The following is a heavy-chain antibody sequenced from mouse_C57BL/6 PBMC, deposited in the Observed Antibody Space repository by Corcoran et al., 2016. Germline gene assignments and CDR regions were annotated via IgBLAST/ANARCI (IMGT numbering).Heavy chain of an antibody. CDR2: INTYSGVP. CDR1: GYTFTTYG. CDR3: ARKSSGRYYAMDY. D-gene: IGHD3-2*02. Sequence: QNQLVQSGPELKKPGETVKISCKASGYTFTTYGMSWVKQAPGKGLKWMGWINTYSGVPTYADDFKGRFAFSLETSASTAYLQINNLKNEDTATYFCARKSSGRYYAMDYWGQGTSVTVSS. J-gene: IGHJ4*01. V-gene: IGHV9-3*01.